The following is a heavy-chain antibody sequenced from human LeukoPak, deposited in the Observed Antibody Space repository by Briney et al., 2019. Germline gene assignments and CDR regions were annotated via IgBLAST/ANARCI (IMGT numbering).Heavy chain of an antibody. CDR3: AKSRAADTTLLFDY. CDR2: ITIGATDT. Sequence: GGSLRLSCAASGFTFNNYAMNWVRQAPGKGLEWVSAITIGATDTFYLDSVKGRFTISRDNSKSTLCLQMSSLRAEDTAIYYCAKSRAADTTLLFDYWGQGTLVTVSS. J-gene: IGHJ4*02. D-gene: IGHD6-13*01. V-gene: IGHV3-23*01. CDR1: GFTFNNYA.